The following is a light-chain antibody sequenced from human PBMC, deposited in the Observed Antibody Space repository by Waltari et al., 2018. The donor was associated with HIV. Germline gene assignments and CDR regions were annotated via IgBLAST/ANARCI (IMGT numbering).Light chain of an antibody. V-gene: IGLV2-14*03. Sequence: QSALTQPASVSGSPGPSITLSCTGTSSHVGGHNYVSWYQQHPGKAPKLMIYDVSHRPSGVSNRFSASKSGNTASLTISGLQAEDEADYYCRSYTSSSTLVFGGGTKLTVL. J-gene: IGLJ2*01. CDR2: DVS. CDR1: SSHVGGHNY. CDR3: RSYTSSSTLV.